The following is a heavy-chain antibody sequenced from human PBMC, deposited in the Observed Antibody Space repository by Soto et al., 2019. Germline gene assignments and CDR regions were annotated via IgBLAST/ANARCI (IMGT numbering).Heavy chain of an antibody. D-gene: IGHD6-13*01. CDR2: IYHSGST. CDR1: GGSISSSNW. CDR3: ARGLAAAGTRYYYYGMDV. J-gene: IGHJ6*02. V-gene: IGHV4-4*02. Sequence: PSETLSLTCAVSGGSISSSNWWSWVRQPPGKGLEWIGEIYHSGSTNYNPSLKSRVTISVDKSKNQFSLKLSSVTAADTAVYYCARGLAAAGTRYYYYGMDVWGQGTTIT.